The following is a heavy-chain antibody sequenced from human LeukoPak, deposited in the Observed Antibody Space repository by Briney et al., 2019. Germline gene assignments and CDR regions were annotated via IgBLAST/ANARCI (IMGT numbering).Heavy chain of an antibody. CDR1: GGSISSGSYY. J-gene: IGHJ4*02. CDR2: IYYSGST. V-gene: IGHV4-61*10. Sequence: SETLSLTCTVSGGSISSGSYYWSWIRQPAGKGLEWIGYIYYSGSTNYSPSLRSRVTISVDTSKNEFSLKLRSVTAADTAEYYCARVTGYMIEDYFDYWGQGTLVTVSS. D-gene: IGHD3-22*01. CDR3: ARVTGYMIEDYFDY.